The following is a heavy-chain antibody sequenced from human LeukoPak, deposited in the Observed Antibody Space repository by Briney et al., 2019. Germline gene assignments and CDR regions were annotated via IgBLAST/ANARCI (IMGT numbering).Heavy chain of an antibody. Sequence: GGSLRPSCAASGFTFSNYAMMWVRQAPGKGLEWVSSITGGGDTYYVDSVKGRFTVSRDNSKNTLYLQINSLTADDTALYYCAKGKAAGAVDWFDPWGQGTLVTVSS. D-gene: IGHD6-13*01. CDR1: GFTFSNYA. CDR3: AKGKAAGAVDWFDP. CDR2: ITGGGDT. J-gene: IGHJ5*02. V-gene: IGHV3-23*01.